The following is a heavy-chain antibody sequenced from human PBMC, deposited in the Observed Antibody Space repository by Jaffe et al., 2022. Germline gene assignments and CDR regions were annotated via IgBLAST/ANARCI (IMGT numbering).Heavy chain of an antibody. D-gene: IGHD3-10*01. Sequence: QVQLQESGPGLVKPSQTLSLTCTVSGGSISSGSYYWSWIRQPAGKGLEWIGRIYTSGSTNYNPSLKSRVTISVDTSKNQFSLKLSSVTAADTAVYYCARGRYGSGAYYYMDVWGKGTTVTVSS. CDR1: GGSISSGSYY. J-gene: IGHJ6*03. CDR3: ARGRYGSGAYYYMDV. V-gene: IGHV4-61*02. CDR2: IYTSGST.